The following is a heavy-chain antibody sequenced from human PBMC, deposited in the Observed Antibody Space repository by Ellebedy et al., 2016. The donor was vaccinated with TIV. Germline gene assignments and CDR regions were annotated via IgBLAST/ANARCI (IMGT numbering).Heavy chain of an antibody. Sequence: AASVKVSCKSTGGTFNTHAVNWARQAPGQGLEWLGGIIPRFGAATNAQKFQGRLSITADESTGTAYLELSSLTSEDTAVYYCGREWYGSGHHGMDVWGQGTTVTVSS. CDR2: IIPRFGAA. J-gene: IGHJ6*02. V-gene: IGHV1-69*13. D-gene: IGHD3-10*01. CDR1: GGTFNTHA. CDR3: GREWYGSGHHGMDV.